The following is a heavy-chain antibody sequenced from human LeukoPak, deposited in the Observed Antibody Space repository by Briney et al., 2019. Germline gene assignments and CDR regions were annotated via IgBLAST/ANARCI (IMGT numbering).Heavy chain of an antibody. D-gene: IGHD5-18*01. CDR3: ARILWVQPSGDY. Sequence: GGSLRLSCAASGFTFSRFWMSWVRQAPGKGLEWVANIKQDGSEKYYVDSVKGRFTISRDNAKDSLYLQMNSLRAEDTAVYYCARILWVQPSGDYWGQGTLVTVSS. J-gene: IGHJ4*02. V-gene: IGHV3-7*02. CDR2: IKQDGSEK. CDR1: GFTFSRFW.